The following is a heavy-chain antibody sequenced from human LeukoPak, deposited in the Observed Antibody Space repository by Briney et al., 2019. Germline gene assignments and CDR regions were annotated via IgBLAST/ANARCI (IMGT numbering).Heavy chain of an antibody. Sequence: GGSLRLSCEASGFTFGSYAMYWVRQAPGKGLEWVAGIFGSGGSPHYTDSVKGRFTISRDNSKNTVYLQINSLRAEDTAVYYCGKTTAGYSSGQKPAWPVDYWGQGTLVTVSS. CDR3: GKTTAGYSSGQKPAWPVDY. CDR1: GFTFGSYA. CDR2: IFGSGGSP. V-gene: IGHV3-23*01. D-gene: IGHD5-18*01. J-gene: IGHJ4*02.